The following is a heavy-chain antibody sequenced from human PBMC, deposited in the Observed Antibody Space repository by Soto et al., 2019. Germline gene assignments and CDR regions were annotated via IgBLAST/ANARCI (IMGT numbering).Heavy chain of an antibody. Sequence: GGSLRLSCAASGFTFSSYWMHWVRQAPGKGLVWVSRIKTDGSSTSYADSVKGRFTISRDNAKNTLYLQMNSLRAEDTAVYYCARCDGYGSGALTYYYYGMDVWGQGTTVTV. D-gene: IGHD3-10*01. CDR2: IKTDGSST. CDR3: ARCDGYGSGALTYYYYGMDV. J-gene: IGHJ6*02. CDR1: GFTFSSYW. V-gene: IGHV3-74*01.